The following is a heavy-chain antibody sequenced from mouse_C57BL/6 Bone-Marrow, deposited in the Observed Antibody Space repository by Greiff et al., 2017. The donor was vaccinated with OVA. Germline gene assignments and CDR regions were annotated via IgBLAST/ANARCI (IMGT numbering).Heavy chain of an antibody. Sequence: EVKVVESGGGLVKPGGSLKLSCAASGFTFSDYGMHWVRQAPEKGLEWVAYISSGSSTIEYADTVKGRFTISRDNATNTLFLQMTSLRSEDTAMYYCAKDSYYKDFDYWGQGTTLTVSS. CDR2: ISSGSSTI. J-gene: IGHJ2*01. CDR3: AKDSYYKDFDY. D-gene: IGHD2-12*01. CDR1: GFTFSDYG. V-gene: IGHV5-17*01.